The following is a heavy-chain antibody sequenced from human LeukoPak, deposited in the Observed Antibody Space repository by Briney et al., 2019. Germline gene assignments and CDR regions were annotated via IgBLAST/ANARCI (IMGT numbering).Heavy chain of an antibody. J-gene: IGHJ5*02. CDR2: INPSGGST. Sequence: ASVKVSCKASGYTFTSYYMHWVRQAPGQGLEWMGIINPSGGSTSYAQKFQGRATMTRDTSTSTVYMELSSLRSEDTAVYYCARDYYGSGSSLLNWFDPWGQGTLVTVSS. D-gene: IGHD3-10*01. CDR3: ARDYYGSGSSLLNWFDP. V-gene: IGHV1-46*01. CDR1: GYTFTSYY.